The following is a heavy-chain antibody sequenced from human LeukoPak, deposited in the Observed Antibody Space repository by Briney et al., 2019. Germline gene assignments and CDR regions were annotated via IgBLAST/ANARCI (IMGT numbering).Heavy chain of an antibody. D-gene: IGHD1-26*01. CDR3: ARGRSNYYGMDV. CDR2: IYYNGNT. J-gene: IGHJ6*02. Sequence: SETLSLTCSVSDGSINGYYWNWIRRPPGKGLEWIGYIYYNGNTNYSPSLKSRVTMSVDTSKNLFSLKVSSVTAADTAVYYRARGRSNYYGMDVWGQGTTVTVSS. CDR1: DGSINGYY. V-gene: IGHV4-59*01.